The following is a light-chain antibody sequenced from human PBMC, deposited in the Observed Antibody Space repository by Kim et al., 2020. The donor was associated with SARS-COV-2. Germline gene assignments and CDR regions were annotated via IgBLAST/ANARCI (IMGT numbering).Light chain of an antibody. CDR1: SSDVGDYDY. CDR2: DVS. CDR3: CSYARGSAYV. Sequence: GQSITISCTGTSSDVGDYDYVSWYQQHPGKAPKLIISDVSHRPSVVSSRFSGSKSGNTSSLTISGLQDEDEADYYCCSYARGSAYVFGTGTKVTV. V-gene: IGLV2-14*03. J-gene: IGLJ1*01.